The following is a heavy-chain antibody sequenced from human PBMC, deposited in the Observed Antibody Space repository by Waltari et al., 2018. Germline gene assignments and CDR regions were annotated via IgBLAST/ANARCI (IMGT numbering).Heavy chain of an antibody. D-gene: IGHD2-8*01. CDR2: ISGSGGTT. J-gene: IGHJ4*02. CDR3: ARGDGYCISGVCKRWIDV. V-gene: IGHV3-23*04. Sequence: EVRLVESGGGLVQPGGSLRLSCAASGFAFANYGMSWVRQAPGKGLECVSSISGSGGTTYDADSVKGRFTMSKENSKNTLFLQMNTLRSEDSGVYYCARGDGYCISGVCKRWIDVWGQGILVTVSS. CDR1: GFAFANYG.